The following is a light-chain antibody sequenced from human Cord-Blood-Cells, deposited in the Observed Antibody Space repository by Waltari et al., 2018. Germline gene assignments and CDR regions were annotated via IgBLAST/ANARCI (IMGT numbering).Light chain of an antibody. CDR1: NIGSKS. V-gene: IGLV3-21*02. J-gene: IGLJ1*01. CDR2: DVS. Sequence: SYVLTQPPSVSVAPGQTARITCGGNNIGSKSVHWYQQKPGQAPVLVVYDVSDRPSGIPGRFSGANSGNTATLTSSRVEAGDEADYYCQVWDSSSDHPVFGTGTKVTVL. CDR3: QVWDSSSDHPV.